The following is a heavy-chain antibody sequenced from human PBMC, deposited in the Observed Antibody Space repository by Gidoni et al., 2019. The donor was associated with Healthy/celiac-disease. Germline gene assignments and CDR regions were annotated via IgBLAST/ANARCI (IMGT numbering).Heavy chain of an antibody. CDR2: IRSKAYGGTT. CDR1: GFTFGDYA. D-gene: IGHD1-26*01. V-gene: IGHV3-49*04. Sequence: EVQLVESGGGLVQPGRSLRLSCTAAGFTFGDYAMSWVRQAPGKGLEWVGFIRSKAYGGTTEYAASVKGRFTISRDDSKSIAYLQMNSLKTEDTAVYYCTGSGSYLRDYWGQGTLVTVSS. J-gene: IGHJ4*02. CDR3: TGSGSYLRDY.